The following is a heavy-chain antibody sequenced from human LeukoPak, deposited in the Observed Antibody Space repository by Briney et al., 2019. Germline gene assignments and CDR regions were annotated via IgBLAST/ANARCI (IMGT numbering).Heavy chain of an antibody. CDR1: GGSISSGDYY. Sequence: SETLSLTCTVSGGSISSGDYYWSWIRQPPGKGLAWNGYIYYSRSTYYNPSLKSRVTISVDTSKNQFSLKLSSVTAADTAVYYCARERGDYYDSSGYYPDYWGQGTLVTVSS. CDR3: ARERGDYYDSSGYYPDY. D-gene: IGHD3-22*01. CDR2: IYYSRST. J-gene: IGHJ4*02. V-gene: IGHV4-30-4*08.